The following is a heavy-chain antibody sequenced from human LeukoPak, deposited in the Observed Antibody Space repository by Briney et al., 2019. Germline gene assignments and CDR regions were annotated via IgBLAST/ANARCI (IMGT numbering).Heavy chain of an antibody. D-gene: IGHD6-19*01. CDR2: IYPGDSDT. CDR3: ARPYSSGWKAFDY. CDR1: GYSFTNYW. V-gene: IGHV5-51*01. J-gene: IGHJ4*02. Sequence: PGESLKISCKGSGYSFTNYWIAWVRQMPGKGREWMGIIYPGDSDTRYSPSFQGQVTISVDKSISTAYLQWSSLKASDTAIYYCARPYSSGWKAFDYWGQGTLVTVSS.